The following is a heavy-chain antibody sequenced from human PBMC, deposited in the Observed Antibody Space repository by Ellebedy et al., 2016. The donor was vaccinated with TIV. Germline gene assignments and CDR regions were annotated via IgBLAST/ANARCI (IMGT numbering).Heavy chain of an antibody. J-gene: IGHJ4*02. CDR1: GGSISSYY. V-gene: IGHV4-59*08. D-gene: IGHD3-3*01. CDR2: IYYSGST. Sequence: MPSETLSLTCTVSGGSISSYYWSWIRQPPGKGLEWIGYIYYSGSTNYNPSLKSRVTISVDTSKNQFSLKLSSVTAADTAVYYCARGPKLRFLEWLFYFDYWGQGTLVTVSS. CDR3: ARGPKLRFLEWLFYFDY.